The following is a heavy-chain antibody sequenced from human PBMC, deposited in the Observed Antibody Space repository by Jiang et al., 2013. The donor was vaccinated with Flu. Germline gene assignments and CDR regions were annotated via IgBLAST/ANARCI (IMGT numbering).Heavy chain of an antibody. D-gene: IGHD3-22*01. V-gene: IGHV1-46*01. CDR1: FTSYY. Sequence: FTSYYMHWVRQAPGQGLEWMGIINPSGGSTSYAQKFQGRVTMTRDTSTSTVYMELSSLRSEDTAVYYCARDLHYYDSSGYPRPYDAFDIWGQGTMVTVSS. CDR3: ARDLHYYDSSGYPRPYDAFDI. J-gene: IGHJ3*02. CDR2: INPSGGST.